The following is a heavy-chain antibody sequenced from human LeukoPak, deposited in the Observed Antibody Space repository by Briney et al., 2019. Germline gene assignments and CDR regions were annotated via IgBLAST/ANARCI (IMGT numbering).Heavy chain of an antibody. CDR1: GFSLSTSGVG. CDR2: ISYSGST. V-gene: IGHV4-39*07. D-gene: IGHD5-12*01. CDR3: ARPRRGAYADYFDS. J-gene: IGHJ4*02. Sequence: SGPTLVKPTQTLTLTCTFSGFSLSTSGVGVGWIRQPPGKGLEWIGSISYSGSTYYNPSLKSRVTISVDTSKNQFSLKLTSVTAADTAVYYCARPRRGAYADYFDSWGQGTLVTVSS.